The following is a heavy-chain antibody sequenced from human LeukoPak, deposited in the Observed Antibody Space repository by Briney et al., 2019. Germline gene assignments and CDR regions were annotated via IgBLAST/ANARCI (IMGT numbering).Heavy chain of an antibody. V-gene: IGHV3-21*01. CDR1: GFTFSSYS. J-gene: IGHJ4*02. Sequence: GGSLRLSCAAYGFTFSSYSINWVRQAPGKGLEWVSSISSSSSYIYYADSVKGRFTISRDNAKNSLYLQMNSLRADDTAVYYCARSARLMKGVVEVTALDDWGQGTLVTVSS. CDR2: ISSSSSYI. D-gene: IGHD3-3*01. CDR3: ARSARLMKGVVEVTALDD.